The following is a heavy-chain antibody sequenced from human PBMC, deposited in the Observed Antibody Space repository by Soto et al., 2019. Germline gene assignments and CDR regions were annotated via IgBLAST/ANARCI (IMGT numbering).Heavy chain of an antibody. J-gene: IGHJ4*02. Sequence: EVQLVESGGGSVQPGGSLRLSCAASGFIFSDHYMDWVRQAPGKGLEWVGRIRNKANSYTTEYAASVKGRFTISRDDFKNSLYLQMNSLKTEDTAVYYCARGGYSSTWHNFDFWGQGTLVTVSS. D-gene: IGHD6-13*01. CDR2: IRNKANSYTT. CDR3: ARGGYSSTWHNFDF. CDR1: GFIFSDHY. V-gene: IGHV3-72*01.